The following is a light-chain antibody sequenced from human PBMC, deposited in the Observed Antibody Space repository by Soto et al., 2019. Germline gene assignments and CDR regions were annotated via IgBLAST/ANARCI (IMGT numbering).Light chain of an antibody. CDR2: DVS. Sequence: QSALTQPRSVSGSPGQSVTISCTGTSSDVGGYDFVSWYQQHPGKAPKLMISDVSKRPSGVPDRFSGSKSGNTASLTISGLQAEDEADYYCQSYDSSYVFGTGTKLTVL. J-gene: IGLJ1*01. CDR1: SSDVGGYDF. V-gene: IGLV2-11*01. CDR3: QSYDSSYV.